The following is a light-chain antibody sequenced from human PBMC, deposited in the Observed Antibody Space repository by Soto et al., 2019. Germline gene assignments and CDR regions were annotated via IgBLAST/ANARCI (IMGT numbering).Light chain of an antibody. CDR1: QTVSRY. Sequence: DIQLTQSPSSLSASVGNTVTITCRASQTVSRYLNWYQQKSGTAPKLLIYAASTLHTGVPSRFSGRGYGTDLTITINNLQPEDFADYFCQQTYSNLWTFGQGTKVDIK. J-gene: IGKJ1*01. V-gene: IGKV1-39*01. CDR2: AAS. CDR3: QQTYSNLWT.